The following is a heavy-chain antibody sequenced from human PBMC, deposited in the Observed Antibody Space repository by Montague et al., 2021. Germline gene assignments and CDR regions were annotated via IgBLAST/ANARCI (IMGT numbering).Heavy chain of an antibody. V-gene: IGHV4-31*03. J-gene: IGHJ4*02. Sequence: TLSLTCSVSGGSTSSGGLYWSWIRQHPGKGPEWIGSIYDSGSTNYNPSLKSRLTLSRDTSKNQVSLRLTSVTAAETAVYYCARSGGYCSGGRCDTFDYWGQGTLVTASS. CDR1: GGSTSSGGLY. D-gene: IGHD2-15*01. CDR3: ARSGGYCSGGRCDTFDY. CDR2: IYDSGST.